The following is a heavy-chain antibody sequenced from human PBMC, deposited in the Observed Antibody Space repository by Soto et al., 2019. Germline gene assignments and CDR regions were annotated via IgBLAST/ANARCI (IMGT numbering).Heavy chain of an antibody. CDR2: IYYSGST. Sequence: SETLSLTCTVSGGSISSYYWSRIRQPPGKGLEWIGYIYYSGSTNYNPSLKSRVTISVDTSKNQFSLKLSSVTAADTAFYYCARMGGTMVRGVRVGFDPWGQGTLVTVSS. V-gene: IGHV4-59*01. CDR3: ARMGGTMVRGVRVGFDP. D-gene: IGHD3-10*01. CDR1: GGSISSYY. J-gene: IGHJ5*02.